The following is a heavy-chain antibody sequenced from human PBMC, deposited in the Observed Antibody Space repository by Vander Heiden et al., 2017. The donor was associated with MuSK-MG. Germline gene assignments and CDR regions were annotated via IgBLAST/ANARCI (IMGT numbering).Heavy chain of an antibody. V-gene: IGHV1-18*01. J-gene: IGHJ4*02. CDR3: AIEWDIVAAIDY. CDR2: ISAYNGNT. CDR1: GYTFTSYG. D-gene: IGHD5-12*01. Sequence: QVQLVQSGAEVKKPGASVKVSCKASGYTFTSYGISWVRQAPGQGLEWMGWISAYNGNTNYAQKLQGRVTMTTDTSTRTAYMELRSMRSDGTAVYYFAIEWDIVAAIDYWGQGTLVTVSS.